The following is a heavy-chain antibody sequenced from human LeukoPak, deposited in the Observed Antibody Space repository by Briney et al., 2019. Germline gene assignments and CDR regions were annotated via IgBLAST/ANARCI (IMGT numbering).Heavy chain of an antibody. Sequence: ASVKVSCKASGYTFTSYGISWVRQAPGQGLEWMGWISAYSGNRNYAQKLQGRVTMTTDTSTSTAYMELRSLRSDGTAVYYCARVEAYCTRTSCHDYWGQGTLVTVSS. CDR3: ARVEAYCTRTSCHDY. D-gene: IGHD2-2*01. J-gene: IGHJ4*02. CDR1: GYTFTSYG. CDR2: ISAYSGNR. V-gene: IGHV1-18*01.